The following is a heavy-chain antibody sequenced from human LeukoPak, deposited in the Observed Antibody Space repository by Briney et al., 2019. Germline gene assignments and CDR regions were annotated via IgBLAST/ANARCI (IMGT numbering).Heavy chain of an antibody. CDR3: AVVALTGWTFDP. D-gene: IGHD2-2*01. J-gene: IGHJ5*02. CDR2: IYYSGST. CDR1: GGSISSYY. V-gene: IGHV4-59*01. Sequence: SETLSLTCTVSGGSISSYYWSWIRQPPGKGLEWIGYIYYSGSTNCNPSVKSRVAMSVDTSKKQFSLKLSSLTAADTAVYYCAVVALTGWTFDPWGQGTLVTVSS.